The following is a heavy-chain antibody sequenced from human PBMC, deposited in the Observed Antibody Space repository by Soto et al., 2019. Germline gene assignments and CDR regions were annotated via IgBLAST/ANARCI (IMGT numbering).Heavy chain of an antibody. D-gene: IGHD4-17*01. V-gene: IGHV1-18*01. CDR3: WRDGYGDYGY. CDR1: GYTFTSNG. J-gene: IGHJ4*01. CDR2: ISTYNGNT. Sequence: QVQLVQSGAEVKKPGTSVKVSCKASGYTFTSNGISWVRQAPGQGLEWMGWISTYNGNTNYAQKLQGRVTMTRDTPKSIAYIELRDLRSDDTAVYYCWRDGYGDYGYRGQGSLVTVSS.